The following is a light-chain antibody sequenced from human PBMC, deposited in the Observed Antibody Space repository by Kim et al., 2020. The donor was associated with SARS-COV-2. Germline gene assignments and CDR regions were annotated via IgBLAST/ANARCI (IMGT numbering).Light chain of an antibody. J-gene: IGKJ1*01. CDR2: AAS. CDR3: QECQGAPWT. V-gene: IGKV1-27*01. CDR1: QGISNY. Sequence: ASVGDRVAITCRARQGISNYLALNQQKPRKVPKLLIYAASAVQSGVPSRFSGSGAGTDFTLTITRLQPEDVAVYYCQECQGAPWTFGRGTKVDIK.